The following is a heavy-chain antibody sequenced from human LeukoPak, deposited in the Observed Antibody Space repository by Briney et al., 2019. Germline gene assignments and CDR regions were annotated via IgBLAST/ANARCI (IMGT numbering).Heavy chain of an antibody. J-gene: IGHJ5*02. D-gene: IGHD3-10*01. Sequence: GGSLRLSCAASGFTFSSYAMSWVRQAPGKGLEWVSAISGSGGSTYYADSVKGRFTISRDNSKDTLYLQMNSLRAEDTAVYYCAKDYYGSGSYYNNWFAPWGQGTLVTVSS. CDR3: AKDYYGSGSYYNNWFAP. CDR2: ISGSGGST. V-gene: IGHV3-23*01. CDR1: GFTFSSYA.